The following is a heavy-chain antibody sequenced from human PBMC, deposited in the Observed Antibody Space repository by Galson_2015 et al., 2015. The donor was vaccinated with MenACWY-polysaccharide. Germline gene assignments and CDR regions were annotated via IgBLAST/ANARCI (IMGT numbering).Heavy chain of an antibody. V-gene: IGHV3-74*01. D-gene: IGHD3-3*01. CDR2: INGDGSST. J-gene: IGHJ6*02. Sequence: SLRLSCAAPGFTFSSYWVHWVRQPPGKGLVWVSRINGDGSSTSYADSVKGRFTISRDNAKNTLYLQMNSLRAEDTALYYCARSRRFGVSMGGGMDVWGQGTTVTVSS. CDR1: GFTFSSYW. CDR3: ARSRRFGVSMGGGMDV.